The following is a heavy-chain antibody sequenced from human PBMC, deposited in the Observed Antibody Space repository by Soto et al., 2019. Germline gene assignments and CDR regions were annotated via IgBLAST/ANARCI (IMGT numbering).Heavy chain of an antibody. D-gene: IGHD2-15*01. CDR2: ISTYNGGT. Sequence: QVQLVQSGAEVRKPGASVKVSCKASGYAFSTSCMSWLRQAPGQGLEWMRWISTYNGGTNDAPKFQDRVTMTSDTSTSSVYMELRSLRSDDTAVYYCARAGAAPYYYYGMDVWGQGTRVTVSS. J-gene: IGHJ6*02. V-gene: IGHV1-18*01. CDR3: ARAGAAPYYYYGMDV. CDR1: GYAFSTSC.